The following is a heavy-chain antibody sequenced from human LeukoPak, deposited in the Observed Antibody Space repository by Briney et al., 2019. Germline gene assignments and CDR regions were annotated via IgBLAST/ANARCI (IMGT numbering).Heavy chain of an antibody. D-gene: IGHD3-10*01. V-gene: IGHV3-30*03. J-gene: IGHJ4*02. Sequence: GRSLRLSCAASGFTFSSYGMHWVRQAPGKGLEWVAVISYDGSNKYYADSVKGRFTISRDNSKNTLYLQMNSLRAEDTAVYYCARELVRFGEPSGYWGQGTLVTVSS. CDR1: GFTFSSYG. CDR3: ARELVRFGEPSGY. CDR2: ISYDGSNK.